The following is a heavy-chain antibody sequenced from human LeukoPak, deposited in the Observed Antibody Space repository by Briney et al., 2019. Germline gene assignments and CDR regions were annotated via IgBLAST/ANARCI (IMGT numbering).Heavy chain of an antibody. CDR2: ISGSGGST. CDR3: AKDRPAALLWFGELSWFDP. CDR1: GFTFSSYA. V-gene: IGHV3-23*01. D-gene: IGHD3-10*01. Sequence: PGGSLRLSCAASGFTFSSYAMSWVRQAPGKGLEWVSAISGSGGSTYYADSVKGRFTISRDNSKNTLYLQMNSLRAEDTAVYYCAKDRPAALLWFGELSWFDPWGQGTLVTVSS. J-gene: IGHJ5*02.